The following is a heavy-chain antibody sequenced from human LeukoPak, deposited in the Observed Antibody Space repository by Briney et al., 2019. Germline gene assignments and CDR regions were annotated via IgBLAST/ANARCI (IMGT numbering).Heavy chain of an antibody. J-gene: IGHJ4*02. D-gene: IGHD4-23*01. V-gene: IGHV3-7*01. CDR3: ARDAGYGGNSDY. Sequence: GGSLRLSCAASGFTFNMYWMTWVRQAPGKGLESVAYVNKDGSDKYYVDSVKGRFTVSRDNAKNSLYLQMNSLRAEDTAVYYCARDAGYGGNSDYWGQGTLVTVSS. CDR1: GFTFNMYW. CDR2: VNKDGSDK.